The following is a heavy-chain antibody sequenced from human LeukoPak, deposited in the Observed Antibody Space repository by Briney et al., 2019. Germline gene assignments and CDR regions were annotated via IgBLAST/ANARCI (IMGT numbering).Heavy chain of an antibody. CDR2: MNTDGSTT. J-gene: IGHJ4*02. V-gene: IGHV3-74*01. D-gene: IGHD3-10*01. CDR1: GFTFSSYW. CDR3: GRDNTGSVDY. Sequence: SGGSLRLSCAASGFTFSSYWMIWVRQAPRKGLVYVSQMNTDGSTTNYVDSVKGRFTISRDNAKNTLYLQMDSLRAEDTAVYYCGRDNTGSVDYWGQGTLVTVSS.